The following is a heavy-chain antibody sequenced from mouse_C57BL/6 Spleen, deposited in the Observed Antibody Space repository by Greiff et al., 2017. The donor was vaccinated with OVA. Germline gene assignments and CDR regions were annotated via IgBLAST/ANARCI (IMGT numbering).Heavy chain of an antibody. CDR3: ARKDFDY. V-gene: IGHV1-53*01. CDR2: INPSNGGT. Sequence: QVQLQQPGTELVKPGASVKLSCKASGYTFTSYWMHWVKQRPGPGLEWIGNINPSNGGTTYNEKFKSKATLTVDKSSSTAYMQLSSLTSEDSAVYYCARKDFDYWGQGTTLTVSS. CDR1: GYTFTSYW. J-gene: IGHJ2*01.